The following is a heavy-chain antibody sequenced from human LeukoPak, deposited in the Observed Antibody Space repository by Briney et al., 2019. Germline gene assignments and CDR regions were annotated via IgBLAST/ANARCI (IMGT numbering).Heavy chain of an antibody. CDR2: ISWNSGSI. CDR3: AKDMGRYSSGWPGGMDV. V-gene: IGHV3-9*01. J-gene: IGHJ6*02. Sequence: PGRSLRLSCAASGFTFDDYAMHWVRQAPGKGLEWVSGISWNSGSIGYADSVKGRFTISRDNAKNSLYLQMNSLRAEDTALYYCAKDMGRYSSGWPGGMDVWGQGTTVTVS. D-gene: IGHD6-19*01. CDR1: GFTFDDYA.